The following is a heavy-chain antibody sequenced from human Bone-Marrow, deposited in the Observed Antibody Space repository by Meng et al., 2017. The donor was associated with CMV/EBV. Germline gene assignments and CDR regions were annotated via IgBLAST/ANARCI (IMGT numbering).Heavy chain of an antibody. D-gene: IGHD3-10*01. CDR1: GYTFTGYY. CDR2: INPNSGGT. J-gene: IGHJ6*02. Sequence: ASVKVSCKASGYTFTGYYMHWVRQAPGQGLEWMGWINPNSGGTNYAQKFQGRVTMTRDTSISTAYMELRSLRSDDTAVYYCARDLGGGFGEDLSRYYYAMDVWGQWNTVTVSS. V-gene: IGHV1-2*02. CDR3: ARDLGGGFGEDLSRYYYAMDV.